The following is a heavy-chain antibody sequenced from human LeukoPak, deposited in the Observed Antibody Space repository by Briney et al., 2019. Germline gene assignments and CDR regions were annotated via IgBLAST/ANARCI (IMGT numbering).Heavy chain of an antibody. CDR3: ARELSMTGYYNARLDY. CDR2: ISGSGGST. D-gene: IGHD3-9*01. V-gene: IGHV3-23*01. CDR1: GFTFSSYG. J-gene: IGHJ4*02. Sequence: PGGSLRLSCAASGFTFSSYGMSWVRQAPGKGLEWVSAISGSGGSTYYADSVKGRFTISRDNSKNTLYLQMNSLRAEDTAVYYCARELSMTGYYNARLDYWGQGTLVTVSS.